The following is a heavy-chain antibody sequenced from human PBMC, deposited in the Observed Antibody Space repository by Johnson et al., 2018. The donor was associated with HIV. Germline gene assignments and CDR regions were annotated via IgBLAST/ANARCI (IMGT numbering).Heavy chain of an antibody. CDR1: GFTFSSYA. J-gene: IGHJ3*02. Sequence: QVQLVESGGGVVQPGRSLRLSCAASGFTFSSYAMHWVRQAPGKGLEWVAVISYDGSNKYHADSVKGRFTISRDNAKNTLYLQMTSLRVEDTAVSYCARGPRPSGWLKDAFDIWGQGTMVTVSS. CDR3: ARGPRPSGWLKDAFDI. D-gene: IGHD6-19*01. CDR2: ISYDGSNK. V-gene: IGHV3-30*14.